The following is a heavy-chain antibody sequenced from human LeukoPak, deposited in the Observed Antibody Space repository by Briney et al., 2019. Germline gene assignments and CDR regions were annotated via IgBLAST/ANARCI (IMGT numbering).Heavy chain of an antibody. V-gene: IGHV1-18*01. Sequence: ASVKVSCKASGYTFTTYAISWVRQAPGQGLEWMGWISAYNGNTNYAQKFQGRVTMTRDTSISTAYMELSRLRSDDTAVYYCARRGGSYSDWFDPWGQGTLVTVSS. CDR3: ARRGGSYSDWFDP. CDR1: GYTFTTYA. CDR2: ISAYNGNT. J-gene: IGHJ5*02. D-gene: IGHD1-26*01.